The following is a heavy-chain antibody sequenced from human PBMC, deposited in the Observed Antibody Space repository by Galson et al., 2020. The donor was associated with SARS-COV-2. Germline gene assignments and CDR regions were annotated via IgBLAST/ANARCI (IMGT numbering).Heavy chain of an antibody. J-gene: IGHJ4*02. CDR1: GFIFSNSY. Sequence: GGSLRLSCAASGFIFSNSYMAWARQAPGKGLEWVGRIRSKADGGTTYYAAPVKGRFTISRDDSENTLSLQMNSLKIEDTAIYYCTKDLAYWGQGILVTVSS. CDR2: IRSKADGGTT. V-gene: IGHV3-15*01. CDR3: TKDLAY. D-gene: IGHD2-15*01.